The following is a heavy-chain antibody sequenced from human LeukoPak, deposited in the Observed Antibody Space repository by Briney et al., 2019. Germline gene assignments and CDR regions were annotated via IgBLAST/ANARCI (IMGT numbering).Heavy chain of an antibody. D-gene: IGHD3-3*01. CDR1: GFTFSSYV. V-gene: IGHV3-23*01. J-gene: IGHJ4*02. Sequence: GGSLRLSCAASGFTFSSYVMSWVRQAPGKVLEWVSAVRGSGGSTYYADSVKGRFTISRDNSKNTLYLQMNSLRAEDTAVYYCAKPPEPNDFRSGYSPVFDYWGQGTLVTVSS. CDR3: AKPPEPNDFRSGYSPVFDY. CDR2: VRGSGGST.